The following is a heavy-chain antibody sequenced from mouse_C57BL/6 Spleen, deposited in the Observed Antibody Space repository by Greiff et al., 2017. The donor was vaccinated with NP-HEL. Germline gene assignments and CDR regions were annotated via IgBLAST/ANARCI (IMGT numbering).Heavy chain of an antibody. V-gene: IGHV6-6*01. CDR2: IRNKANNHAT. D-gene: IGHD2-3*01. Sequence: EVHLVESGGGLVQPGGSMKLSCAASGFTFSDAWMDWVRQSPEKGLEWVAEIRNKANNHATYYAESVKGRFTISRDDSKSSVYLQMNSLRAEDTGIYYCTRQPDGYYVPYWYFDVWGTGTTVTVSS. J-gene: IGHJ1*03. CDR1: GFTFSDAW. CDR3: TRQPDGYYVPYWYFDV.